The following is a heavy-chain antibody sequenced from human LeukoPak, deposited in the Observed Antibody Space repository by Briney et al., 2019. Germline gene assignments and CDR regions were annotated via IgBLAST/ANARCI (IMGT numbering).Heavy chain of an antibody. Sequence: PSETLSLTCAVYGGSFSGYYWSWIRQPPGKALEWIGEINHSGSTNYNPSLKSRVTISVDTSKNQFSLKLSSVTAADAAVYYCASLLYCSSTSCPPGYWGQGTLVTVSS. V-gene: IGHV4-34*01. D-gene: IGHD2-2*01. CDR3: ASLLYCSSTSCPPGY. CDR1: GGSFSGYY. CDR2: INHSGST. J-gene: IGHJ4*02.